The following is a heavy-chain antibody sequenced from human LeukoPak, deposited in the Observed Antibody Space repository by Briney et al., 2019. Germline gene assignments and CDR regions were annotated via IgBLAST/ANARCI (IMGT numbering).Heavy chain of an antibody. J-gene: IGHJ5*02. CDR1: GFTFNTYA. D-gene: IGHD2-21*02. Sequence: GGSLRLSCAASGFTFNTYAMHWVRQAPGKGLEWVAGIAYDGNNKYYADSVKGRFTISRDNSRNTFYLHISSLRTEDTAVYFCARDLTLYRPLYWFAPCGQGNLVTV. CDR3: ARDLTLYRPLYWFAP. CDR2: IAYDGNNK. V-gene: IGHV3-30-3*01.